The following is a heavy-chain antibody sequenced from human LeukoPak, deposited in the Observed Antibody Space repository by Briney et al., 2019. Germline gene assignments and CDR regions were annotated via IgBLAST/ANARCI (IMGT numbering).Heavy chain of an antibody. CDR1: GYTFTSYY. CDR3: ARVGTTVTLGIDYFDY. J-gene: IGHJ4*02. CDR2: INLSGGST. D-gene: IGHD4-17*01. Sequence: ASVKVSCKASGYTFTSYYMHWVRQAPGQGREGMGIINLSGGSTSYAQKFQGRVTMTSDTSTSTVYMELKSLRSADTAVYDCARVGTTVTLGIDYFDYWGQGTLVTVSS. V-gene: IGHV1-46*01.